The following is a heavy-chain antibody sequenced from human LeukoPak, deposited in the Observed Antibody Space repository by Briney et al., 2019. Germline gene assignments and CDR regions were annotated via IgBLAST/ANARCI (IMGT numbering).Heavy chain of an antibody. CDR3: ARGRIAVAGTKNYFDY. CDR1: GGSISSYY. D-gene: IGHD6-19*01. CDR2: IYYSGST. Sequence: SETLSLTCTVTGGSISSYYWSWIRQPPGKGLEWIGDIYYSGSTNYNPSLKSRVTISVDTSKNQFSLKLSSVTAADTAVYYCARGRIAVAGTKNYFDYWGQGTLVTVSS. J-gene: IGHJ4*02. V-gene: IGHV4-59*01.